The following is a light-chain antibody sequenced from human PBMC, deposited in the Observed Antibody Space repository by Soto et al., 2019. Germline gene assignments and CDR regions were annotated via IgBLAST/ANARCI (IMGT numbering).Light chain of an antibody. CDR3: QQRTNWPPEIS. CDR1: QSVTHY. Sequence: EVVLTQSPATLSLSPGESATLSCRASQSVTHYLAWYQQKPGQAPRLLIYAASNRATGVPARFSGSGSWTDVTLSISSLGPEDVAVYYCQQRTNWPPEISFGQGTRLEIK. CDR2: AAS. V-gene: IGKV3-11*01. J-gene: IGKJ5*01.